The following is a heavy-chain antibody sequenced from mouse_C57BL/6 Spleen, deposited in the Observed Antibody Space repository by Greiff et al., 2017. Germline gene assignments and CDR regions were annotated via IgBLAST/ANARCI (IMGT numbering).Heavy chain of an antibody. V-gene: IGHV1-7*01. CDR1: GYTFTSYW. J-gene: IGHJ4*01. CDR3: ARSDGWTPYYAMDY. CDR2: INPSSGYT. Sequence: VKLQESGAELAKPGASVKLSCKASGYTFTSYWMHWVKQRPGQGLEWIGYINPSSGYTKYNQKFKDKATLTADQSSSTAYMQLSSLTYEDSAVYYCARSDGWTPYYAMDYWGQGTSVTVSS. D-gene: IGHD2-3*01.